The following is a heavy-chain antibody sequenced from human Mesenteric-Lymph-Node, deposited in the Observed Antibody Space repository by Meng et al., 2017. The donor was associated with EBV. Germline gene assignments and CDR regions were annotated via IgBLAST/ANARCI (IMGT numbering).Heavy chain of an antibody. Sequence: SGPVRVKPLGHLPLTCPGSGGPNSSNNWGTWVRQPPGNGLEWIGEIFHTGSTNYNPSLKSRVTMSVDKSKNLFSLTLNSVIAADTAVYYCASHTTYSTTGYLFLQHWGQGTLVTVSS. J-gene: IGHJ1*01. CDR2: IFHTGST. D-gene: IGHD3-9*01. CDR1: GGPNSSNNW. CDR3: ASHTTYSTTGYLFLQH. V-gene: IGHV4-4*03.